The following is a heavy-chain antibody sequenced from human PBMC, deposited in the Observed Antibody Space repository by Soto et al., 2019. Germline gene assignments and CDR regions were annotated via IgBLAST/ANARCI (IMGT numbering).Heavy chain of an antibody. CDR1: CYTFTSYG. CDR2: ISAYNGNT. CDR3: ARERRRYDYVWGGGGMDV. J-gene: IGHJ6*02. V-gene: IGHV1-18*01. Sequence: SDKVWCKASCYTFTSYGISWVRQAPVQGLEWMGWISAYNGNTNYAQKLQGRVTMTTDTSTSTAYMELRSLRSDDTAVYYCARERRRYDYVWGGGGMDVWGQGTTVTV. D-gene: IGHD3-16*01.